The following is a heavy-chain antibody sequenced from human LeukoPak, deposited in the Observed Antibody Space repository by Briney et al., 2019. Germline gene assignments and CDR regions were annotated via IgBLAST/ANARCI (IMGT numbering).Heavy chain of an antibody. CDR3: ATPYGSGSYHDYGMDV. CDR1: GFTVSSNY. J-gene: IGHJ6*04. Sequence: GGSLRLSCAASGFTVSSNYMSWVRQAPGKGLGWVSVIYSGGSTYYADSVKGRFTISRDNSKNTLYLQMNSLRAEDTAVYYCATPYGSGSYHDYGMDVWGKGTTVTVSS. CDR2: IYSGGST. V-gene: IGHV3-53*01. D-gene: IGHD3-10*01.